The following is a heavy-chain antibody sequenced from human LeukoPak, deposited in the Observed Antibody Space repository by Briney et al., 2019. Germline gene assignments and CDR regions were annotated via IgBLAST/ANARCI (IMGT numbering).Heavy chain of an antibody. D-gene: IGHD6-6*01. Sequence: GGSLRLSCAASGFTVSNNYMSWVRQAPGKGLEWVSVIYSAGSTYYADSMKGRFTISRDNSKDTLYHQMNSLRAEDTAVYYCAKGFHSGSSLAPIDYWGQGTLVTVSS. CDR3: AKGFHSGSSLAPIDY. J-gene: IGHJ4*02. CDR2: IYSAGST. V-gene: IGHV3-53*01. CDR1: GFTVSNNY.